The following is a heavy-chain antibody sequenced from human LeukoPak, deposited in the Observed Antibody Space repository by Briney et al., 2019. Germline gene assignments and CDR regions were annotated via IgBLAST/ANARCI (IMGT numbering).Heavy chain of an antibody. CDR3: ARGGWLHLYFDY. J-gene: IGHJ4*02. CDR1: GGSISSYY. Sequence: PSETLSLTCTVSGGSISSYYWSWIRQPPGKGLEWIGYIYYSGSTNYNPSLKSRVTISVDTSKNQFSLKLSSVTAADTAVYYCARGGWLHLYFDYWGQGTLVTVSS. V-gene: IGHV4-59*01. CDR2: IYYSGST. D-gene: IGHD5-24*01.